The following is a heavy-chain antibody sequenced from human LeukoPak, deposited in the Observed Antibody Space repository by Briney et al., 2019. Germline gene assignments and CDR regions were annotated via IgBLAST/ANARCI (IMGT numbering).Heavy chain of an antibody. V-gene: IGHV4-38-2*02. CDR3: ARTWVVIAIPAAFDI. CDR1: GYSISSGYY. J-gene: IGHJ3*02. CDR2: IHSSGNT. D-gene: IGHD2-21*01. Sequence: PPETLSLTCTVSGYSISSGYYWGWIRQPPVKRLEWVASIHSSGNTYYSPTLKSRVTISVDTSQNQFSLNLTSVTAADAAVYYCARTWVVIAIPAAFDIWGQGTMVTVSS.